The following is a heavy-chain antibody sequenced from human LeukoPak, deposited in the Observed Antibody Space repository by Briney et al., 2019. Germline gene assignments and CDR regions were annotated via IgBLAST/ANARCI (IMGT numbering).Heavy chain of an antibody. CDR3: AGPHGGELINCYYYYMDV. Sequence: SVNASCKACGGTFSSYAISWVRQAPGQGLEWMGGIISIFGTANYAQKLQGRVTITADESTSTAYMELSSLRSEDTTVYYCAGPHGGELINCYYYYMDVWGKGTTVTVSS. V-gene: IGHV1-69*13. D-gene: IGHD1-26*01. J-gene: IGHJ6*03. CDR2: IISIFGTA. CDR1: GGTFSSYA.